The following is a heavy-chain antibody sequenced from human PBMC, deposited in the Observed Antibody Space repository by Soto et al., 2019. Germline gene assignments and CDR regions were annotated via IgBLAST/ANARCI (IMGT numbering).Heavy chain of an antibody. J-gene: IGHJ6*02. CDR1: GTSISSTFW. V-gene: IGHV4-31*11. CDR3: ARELRARHYYYYGMDV. CDR2: IYYSGST. Sequence: SETLSLTCAVSGTSISSTFWWTWVRQHPGKGLEWIGYIYYSGSTYYNPSLKSRVTISVDTSKNQFSLKLSSVTAADTAVYYCARELRARHYYYYGMDVWGQGTTVTVSS.